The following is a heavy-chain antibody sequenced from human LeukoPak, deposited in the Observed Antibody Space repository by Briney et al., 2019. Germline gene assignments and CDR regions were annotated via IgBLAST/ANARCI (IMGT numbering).Heavy chain of an antibody. J-gene: IGHJ4*02. Sequence: SETLSLTCAVYGESFSDYYWSWIRQPPGRGLEWIGEVNHGGTTNYNPSLKSRVIISADTSKNQFSLKLNSVTAADTAVYYCARVVYGDSSKDFDYWGQGTLVTVSS. CDR3: ARVVYGDSSKDFDY. CDR2: VNHGGTT. D-gene: IGHD4-17*01. CDR1: GESFSDYY. V-gene: IGHV4-34*01.